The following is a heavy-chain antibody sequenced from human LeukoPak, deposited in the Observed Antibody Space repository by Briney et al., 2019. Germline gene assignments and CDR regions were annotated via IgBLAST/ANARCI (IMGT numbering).Heavy chain of an antibody. J-gene: IGHJ6*03. V-gene: IGHV1-69*01. CDR1: GGTFSSYA. Sequence: SVKVSCKASGGTFSSYAISWVRQAPGQGLEWMGGIIPIFGTANYAQKFQGRVTITADESTSTAYMELSSLRSEDTAVYYCARSYYYDSSGYYVGESDYYYYYMDVWGKGTTVTISS. CDR3: ARSYYYDSSGYYVGESDYYYYYMDV. D-gene: IGHD3-22*01. CDR2: IIPIFGTA.